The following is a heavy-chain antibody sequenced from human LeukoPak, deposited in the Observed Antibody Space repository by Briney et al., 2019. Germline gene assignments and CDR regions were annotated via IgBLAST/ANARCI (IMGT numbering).Heavy chain of an antibody. D-gene: IGHD1-26*01. J-gene: IGHJ3*02. V-gene: IGHV4-61*08. CDR2: IHYSGST. Sequence: SETLSLTCTVSGGSISSGGYYWSWIRQPPGKGLEWIGYIHYSGSTNYNPSLKSRVTISVDTSKNQFSLKLSSVTAADTAVYYCARDLTYSGSTDRDDAFDIWGQGTMVTVSS. CDR3: ARDLTYSGSTDRDDAFDI. CDR1: GGSISSGGYY.